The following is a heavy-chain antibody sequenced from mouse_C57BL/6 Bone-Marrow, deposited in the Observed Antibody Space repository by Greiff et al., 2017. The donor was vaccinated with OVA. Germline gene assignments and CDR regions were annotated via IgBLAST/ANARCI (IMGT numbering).Heavy chain of an antibody. V-gene: IGHV14-4*01. CDR2: IDPENGDT. CDR3: TLSPPWFAY. CDR1: GFNIKDDY. Sequence: VQLQQSGAELVRPGASVKLSCTASGFNIKDDYMHWVKQRPEQGLEWIGWIDPENGDTEYASKFQGKATITADTSSNTAYLQLSSLTSEDTAVYYCTLSPPWFAYWGQGTLVTVSA. J-gene: IGHJ3*01. D-gene: IGHD6-5*01.